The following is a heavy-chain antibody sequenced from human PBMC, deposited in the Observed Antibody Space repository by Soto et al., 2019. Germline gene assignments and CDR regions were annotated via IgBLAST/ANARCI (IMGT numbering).Heavy chain of an antibody. Sequence: GGSLRLSCAASGFTFSSYAMSWVRQAPGKGLEWVSYIGSSDNIIYYADSVKGRFTISRDNAKNSLYLQMNSLRAEDTAVYYCARDLGYYESSGYFDYWGQGTLVTVSS. V-gene: IGHV3-48*01. CDR1: GFTFSSYA. CDR3: ARDLGYYESSGYFDY. J-gene: IGHJ4*02. D-gene: IGHD3-22*01. CDR2: IGSSDNII.